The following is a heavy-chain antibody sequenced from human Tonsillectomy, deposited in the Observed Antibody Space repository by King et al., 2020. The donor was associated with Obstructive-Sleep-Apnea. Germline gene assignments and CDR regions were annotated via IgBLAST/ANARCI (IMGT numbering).Heavy chain of an antibody. D-gene: IGHD2-21*02. V-gene: IGHV4-31*03. CDR3: ARAETAEGTHFDY. CDR1: GGSISSGSHY. CDR2: IYYSGGT. J-gene: IGHJ4*02. Sequence: VQLQESGPGLVKPSQTLSLVCTVYGGSISSGSHYWSWLRQHPGKGLEWISYIYYSGGTYYNPSLKSRVTLSVDTSKSQFSLKLNSVTAADAAVYYCARAETAEGTHFDYWGQGTLVIVSS.